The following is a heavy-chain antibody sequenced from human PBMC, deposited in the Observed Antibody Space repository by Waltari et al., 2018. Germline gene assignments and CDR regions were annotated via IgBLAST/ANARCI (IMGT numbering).Heavy chain of an antibody. V-gene: IGHV3-74*01. CDR3: ASDVHSGRYGWFDP. J-gene: IGHJ5*02. Sequence: EVQLVESGGGLVHPGGSLRPSCEASGFTFSTFWVHWVRQVPGKGLVWVSRIKSDGSATSYADTVKGRFTISRDNAKNTVYLQMTSLRVEDTAVYHCASDVHSGRYGWFDPWGQGTLVTVSS. D-gene: IGHD1-26*01. CDR1: GFTFSTFW. CDR2: IKSDGSAT.